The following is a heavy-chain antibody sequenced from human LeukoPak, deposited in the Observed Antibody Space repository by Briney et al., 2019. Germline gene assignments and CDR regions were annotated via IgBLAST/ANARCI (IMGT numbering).Heavy chain of an antibody. CDR2: MYYSGST. Sequence: KPSETLSLTCTLSGGSISSGTYYWGWIRQPPGKGLEWIGSMYYSGSTYYSPSLKSRVTISVDTSKNQFSLKLSSVTAADTAVYYCAREGYSGYVGYWGQGTLVTVSS. J-gene: IGHJ4*02. V-gene: IGHV4-39*07. CDR1: GGSISSGTYY. CDR3: AREGYSGYVGY. D-gene: IGHD5-12*01.